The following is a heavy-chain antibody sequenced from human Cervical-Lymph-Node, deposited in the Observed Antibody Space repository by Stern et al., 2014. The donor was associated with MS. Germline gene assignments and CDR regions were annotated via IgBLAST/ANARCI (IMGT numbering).Heavy chain of an antibody. Sequence: VQLVQSGAEVKKPGSSVKVSCKASGGTFSSYAISWVRQAPGQGLEWMGGIIPIFCTANYAQKFQGRVTITADESTSTAYMELSSLRSEDTAVYYCARATSPMVRGVIYWFDPWGQGTLVTVSS. V-gene: IGHV1-69*01. CDR1: GGTFSSYA. J-gene: IGHJ5*02. CDR2: IIPIFCTA. D-gene: IGHD3-10*01. CDR3: ARATSPMVRGVIYWFDP.